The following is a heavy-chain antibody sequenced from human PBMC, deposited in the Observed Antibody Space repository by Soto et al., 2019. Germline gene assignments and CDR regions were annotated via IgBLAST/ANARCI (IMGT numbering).Heavy chain of an antibody. J-gene: IGHJ4*02. D-gene: IGHD2-21*02. CDR3: ARAPSDSPYNLDY. CDR2: IWYDVSNK. CDR1: GFTFSSYG. Sequence: QVQLVESGGGVVQPGRSLRLSCAASGFTFSSYGMHWVRQAPGKGLEWLAVIWYDVSNKYYADSVKGRFTISRDNSKNTRYLRMIGVRGEDTAVYYCARAPSDSPYNLDYWGQGPLVTVAS. V-gene: IGHV3-33*01.